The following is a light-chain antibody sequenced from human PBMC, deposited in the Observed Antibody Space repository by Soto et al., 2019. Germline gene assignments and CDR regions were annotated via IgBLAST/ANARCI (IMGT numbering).Light chain of an antibody. V-gene: IGKV1-5*01. CDR2: DAS. CDR3: QQYETFSGT. Sequence: DILITKSPSTLSASEGDTVIVTCRASQSVSGWLAWYQQKPGEAPKLLIYDASALPRGVPSRFSGSGSGTKFTLTITSLQPDDFATYYCQQYETFSGTFGQGTKVDI. CDR1: QSVSGW. J-gene: IGKJ1*01.